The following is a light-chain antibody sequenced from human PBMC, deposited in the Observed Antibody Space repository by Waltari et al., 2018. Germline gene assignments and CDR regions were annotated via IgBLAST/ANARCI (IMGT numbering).Light chain of an antibody. J-gene: IGKJ5*01. CDR2: GAF. CDR1: QTVSNNQ. V-gene: IGKV3-20*01. Sequence: EIVLTQSPGTLFLSPGESATLPCRASQTVSNNQLAWYQQSPGQAPRLVIYGAFARATAIPDRFSGTGSGTDFTLTISRLEPEDFAMYYCQQYGSSPLTFGQGTRLEIK. CDR3: QQYGSSPLT.